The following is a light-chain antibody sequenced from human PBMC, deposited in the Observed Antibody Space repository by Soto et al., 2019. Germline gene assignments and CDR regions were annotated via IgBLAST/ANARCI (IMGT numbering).Light chain of an antibody. CDR3: QQVESYPST. Sequence: DIHMTQSPSTVSASVGDRVTITCRASQSINSWLAWYQQKPGKAPKVLIYKASSLESGVPSRFSGSGSGTEFTLTITSLQPEDFATCYCQQVESYPSTFGGGTKVAI. CDR1: QSINSW. V-gene: IGKV1-5*03. J-gene: IGKJ4*01. CDR2: KAS.